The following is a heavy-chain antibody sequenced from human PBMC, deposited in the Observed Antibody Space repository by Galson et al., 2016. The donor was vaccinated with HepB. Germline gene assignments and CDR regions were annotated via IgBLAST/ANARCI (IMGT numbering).Heavy chain of an antibody. J-gene: IGHJ4*02. V-gene: IGHV1-46*01. CDR3: VRANNHHFES. D-gene: IGHD1-14*01. Sequence: SVKVSCKAPGNTVTNYFMHWVRQAPGQGLEWMGIVPPAPYNTDYAQKFQGRVTMTRETSTNTIYMEMSSLTSDDTAVYYCVRANNHHFESWGKGTLVTVSS. CDR1: GNTVTNYF. CDR2: VPPAPYNT.